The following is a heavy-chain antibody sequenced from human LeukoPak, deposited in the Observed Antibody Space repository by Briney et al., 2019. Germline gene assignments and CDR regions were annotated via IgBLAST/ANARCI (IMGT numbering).Heavy chain of an antibody. CDR2: IKQDGSEK. CDR3: AREVGYGERTCFDY. CDR1: GFTFSSYW. D-gene: IGHD4-17*01. Sequence: SGGSLRLSCATSGFTFSSYWMSWVRQAPGKGLEWVANIKQDGSEKYYVDSVKGRFTISRDNAKNSLYLQMNSLRAEDTAVYYCAREVGYGERTCFDYWGQGTLVTVSS. V-gene: IGHV3-7*03. J-gene: IGHJ4*02.